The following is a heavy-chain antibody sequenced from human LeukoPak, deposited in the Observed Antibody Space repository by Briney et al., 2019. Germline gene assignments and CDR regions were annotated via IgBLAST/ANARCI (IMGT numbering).Heavy chain of an antibody. D-gene: IGHD1-7*01. CDR1: GGSFSGYY. CDR3: AXXYTNYAXLXY. CDR2: IYHSGGT. V-gene: IGHV4-34*01. Sequence: SETLSLTCAVYGGSFSGYYWSWIRQPPGKGLEWIGEIYHSGGTNYNPSLKSRVTISVDTSKNQFSLKLSSVTAADTAVYYCAXXYTNYAXLXYWGQGTXVTX. J-gene: IGHJ4*02.